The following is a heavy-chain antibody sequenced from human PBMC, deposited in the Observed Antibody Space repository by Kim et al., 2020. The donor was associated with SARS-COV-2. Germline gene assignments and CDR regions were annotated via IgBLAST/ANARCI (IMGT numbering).Heavy chain of an antibody. CDR3: ARASATGTSSGFDY. V-gene: IGHV1-18*01. D-gene: IGHD1-1*01. J-gene: IGHJ4*02. Sequence: AQKLQGRVTMTTDTSTSTAYMELRSLRSDDTAVYYCARASATGTSSGFDYWGQGTLVTVSS.